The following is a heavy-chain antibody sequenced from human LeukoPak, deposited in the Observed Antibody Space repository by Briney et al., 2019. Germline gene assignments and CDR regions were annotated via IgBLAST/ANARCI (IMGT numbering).Heavy chain of an antibody. D-gene: IGHD6-6*01. J-gene: IGHJ6*03. V-gene: IGHV4-39*07. CDR2: IYYSGST. CDR3: ATERGSDYYYMDV. CDR1: GGSISSSSYY. Sequence: SETLSLTCTVSGGSISSSSYYWGWIRQPPGKGLEWIGSIYYSGSTYYNPSLKSRVTISVDTSKNQFSLKLSSVTAADTAVYYCATERGSDYYYMDVWGKGTTVTVSS.